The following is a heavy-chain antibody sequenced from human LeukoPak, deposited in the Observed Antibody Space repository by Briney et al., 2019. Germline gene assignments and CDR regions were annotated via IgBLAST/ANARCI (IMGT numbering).Heavy chain of an antibody. CDR1: GYTFTSYD. CDR3: ASHPPPYSPFDY. V-gene: IGHV1-8*01. Sequence: ASVKVSCKASGYTFTSYDINWVRQATGQGLEWMGWMNPNSGNTGYAQKFQGRVTITADESTNTAYMELSSLRSEDTAVYYCASHPPPYSPFDYWGQGTLVTVSS. J-gene: IGHJ4*02. CDR2: MNPNSGNT. D-gene: IGHD2-21*01.